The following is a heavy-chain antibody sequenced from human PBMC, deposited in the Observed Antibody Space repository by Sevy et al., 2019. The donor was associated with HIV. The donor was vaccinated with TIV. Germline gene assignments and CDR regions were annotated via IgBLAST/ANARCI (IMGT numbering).Heavy chain of an antibody. CDR3: ARWYGNNFDY. CDR1: GGTISSSSYR. Sequence: SETPSLTCTVSGGTISSSSYRWGWIRQPPGKGLEWVGSIYHTGAADDNPSLKRRVTMSVDTSKNQFSLQVGSVTAADTAVYYCARWYGNNFDYWGQGALVTVSS. V-gene: IGHV4-39*01. J-gene: IGHJ4*02. D-gene: IGHD3-10*01. CDR2: IYHTGAA.